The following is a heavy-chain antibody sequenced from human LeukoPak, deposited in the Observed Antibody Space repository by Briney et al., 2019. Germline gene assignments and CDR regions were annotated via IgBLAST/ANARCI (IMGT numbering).Heavy chain of an antibody. D-gene: IGHD5-12*01. CDR3: ARGEWLRHFDY. V-gene: IGHV1-8*01. Sequence: ASVKASCKTSGYTFTSYDINWVRQATGQGLEWMGWMNPNSANTDYAQRFQGRVTMTRNTSISTAYMELSSLRSDDTAVYYCARGEWLRHFDYWGQGTLVTVSS. CDR2: MNPNSANT. CDR1: GYTFTSYD. J-gene: IGHJ4*02.